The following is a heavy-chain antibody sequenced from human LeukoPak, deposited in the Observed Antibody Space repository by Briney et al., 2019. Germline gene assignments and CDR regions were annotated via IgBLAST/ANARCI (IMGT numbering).Heavy chain of an antibody. CDR1: GFTFNSYS. Sequence: GESLRLSCAASGFTFNSYSMYWVRQAPGKGLEWVSSISSSSSHMFYADSVKGRFSISRDNANNSLYLQMNSLRAEDTAVYYCVRDSGSSYGYYFLHWGQGTLVTVSS. V-gene: IGHV3-21*01. CDR2: ISSSSSHM. CDR3: VRDSGSSYGYYFLH. J-gene: IGHJ1*01. D-gene: IGHD1-26*01.